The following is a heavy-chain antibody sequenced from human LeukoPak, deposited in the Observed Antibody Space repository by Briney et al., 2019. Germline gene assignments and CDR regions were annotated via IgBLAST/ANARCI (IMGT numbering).Heavy chain of an antibody. V-gene: IGHV3-9*01. CDR1: GFTFDDYA. CDR2: ISWNSGSI. Sequence: PGGSLRLSCAASGFTFDDYAMHWVRQAPGKGLEWVSGISWNSGSIGYADSVKGRFTISRDNAKNSLYLQMNSLRAEDTALYYCAKGSSWYNWFDPWGQGTLVTVSS. D-gene: IGHD6-13*01. J-gene: IGHJ5*02. CDR3: AKGSSWYNWFDP.